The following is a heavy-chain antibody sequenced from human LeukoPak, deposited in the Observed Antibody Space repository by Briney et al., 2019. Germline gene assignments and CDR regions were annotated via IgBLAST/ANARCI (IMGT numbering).Heavy chain of an antibody. V-gene: IGHV1-2*02. J-gene: IGHJ4*02. Sequence: ASVKVSCKASGYTFTSYGISWVRQAPGQGLEWMGWINPNSGGTNYAQKFQGRVTMTRDTSISTAYMELSRLRSDDTAVYYCARNIGGAWLAHDYWGQGTLVTVSS. CDR1: GYTFTSYG. D-gene: IGHD6-19*01. CDR3: ARNIGGAWLAHDY. CDR2: INPNSGGT.